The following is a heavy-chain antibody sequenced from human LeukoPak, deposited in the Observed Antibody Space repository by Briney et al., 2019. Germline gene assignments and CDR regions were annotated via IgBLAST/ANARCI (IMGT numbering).Heavy chain of an antibody. Sequence: GGSLRLSCTASPFTFSDYSMSWIRQAPGKGLEWVSYISGSGNTIYYADSVKGRFTISRDNAKISLYLQMNSLRAEDTAVYYCARVPPRITIFGVVPGYFDFWGQGTLVTVSP. J-gene: IGHJ4*02. CDR1: PFTFSDYS. CDR3: ARVPPRITIFGVVPGYFDF. V-gene: IGHV3-11*04. D-gene: IGHD3-3*01. CDR2: ISGSGNTI.